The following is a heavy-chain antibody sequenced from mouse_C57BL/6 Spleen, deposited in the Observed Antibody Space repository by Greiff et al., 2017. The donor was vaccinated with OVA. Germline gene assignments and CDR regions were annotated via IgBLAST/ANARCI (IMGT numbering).Heavy chain of an antibody. CDR1: GFSLTSYG. D-gene: IGHD2-4*01. CDR3: ARRGIYYDYDFAY. Sequence: VKLVESGPGLVQPSQSLSITCTVSGFSLTSYGVHWVRQSPGKGLEWLGVIWSGGSTDYNAAFISRLSISKDNSKSQVFFNMNSLQADDTAIYYCARRGIYYDYDFAYWGQGTLVTVSA. V-gene: IGHV2-2*01. CDR2: IWSGGST. J-gene: IGHJ3*01.